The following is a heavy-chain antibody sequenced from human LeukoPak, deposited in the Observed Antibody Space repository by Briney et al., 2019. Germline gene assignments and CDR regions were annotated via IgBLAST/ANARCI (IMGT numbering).Heavy chain of an antibody. CDR1: GFPFSDYS. J-gene: IGHJ4*02. Sequence: GSLRLSCAASGFPFSDYSMSWIRPAPGKGLEWVSYISSSGSTIYYADSVKGRFTISRDNAKNSLYLQMNSLRAEDTAVYYCARRRFGELLYYFDYWGQGTLVTVSS. V-gene: IGHV3-11*01. CDR3: ARRRFGELLYYFDY. CDR2: ISSSGSTI. D-gene: IGHD3-10*01.